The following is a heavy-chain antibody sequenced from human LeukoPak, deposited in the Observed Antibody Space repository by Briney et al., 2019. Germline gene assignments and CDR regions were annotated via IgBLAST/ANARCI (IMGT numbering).Heavy chain of an antibody. J-gene: IGHJ5*02. D-gene: IGHD6-13*01. V-gene: IGHV4-34*01. CDR2: INHSGST. Sequence: PSETLSRTCAVYGGSFSGYYWSWIRHPPGKGLEWIGKINHSGSTNYNPSLKSRVTISVDTSKNQFSLKLSSVTAAATAVYYCARLKQHHWFDPWRQGTLLTLSP. CDR3: ARLKQHHWFDP. CDR1: GGSFSGYY.